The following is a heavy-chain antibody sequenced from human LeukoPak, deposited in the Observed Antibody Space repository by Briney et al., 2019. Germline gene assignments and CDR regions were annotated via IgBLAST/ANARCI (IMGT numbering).Heavy chain of an antibody. Sequence: PSETLSLTCTVSGGSISSSSYYWGWIRQPPGKGLEWIGSIYHSGSTNYNPSLKSRVTISVDKSKNQFSLKLSSVTAADTAVYYCARALYPPDGGNWFDPWGQGTLVTVSS. V-gene: IGHV4-39*07. D-gene: IGHD2-8*02. CDR3: ARALYPPDGGNWFDP. CDR1: GGSISSSSYY. CDR2: IYHSGST. J-gene: IGHJ5*02.